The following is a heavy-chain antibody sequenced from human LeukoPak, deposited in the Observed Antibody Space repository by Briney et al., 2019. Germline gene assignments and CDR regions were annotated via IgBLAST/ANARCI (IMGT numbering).Heavy chain of an antibody. D-gene: IGHD1-26*01. Sequence: GGSLRLSCAASGFTFSSYWMNWVRQAPGKGLEWVANIKHDGSEKHYVDSVRGRFTISRDNAKNSLYLQMNSLRPEDTAVYYCARAAGWDRSDYWGQGTLVTVSS. J-gene: IGHJ4*02. CDR3: ARAAGWDRSDY. CDR1: GFTFSSYW. CDR2: IKHDGSEK. V-gene: IGHV3-7*05.